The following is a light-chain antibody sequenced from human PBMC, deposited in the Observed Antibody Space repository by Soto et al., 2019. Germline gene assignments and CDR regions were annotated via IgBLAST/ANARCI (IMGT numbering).Light chain of an antibody. CDR3: QQYDTSPYN. V-gene: IGKV3-20*01. CDR2: GAS. J-gene: IGKJ2*01. Sequence: EIVLTQSPGTLSLSPGERATLSCRASQNISTRRLAWYHQKAGQAPRLLIYGASGRAGGTPDRFSGSGSATEFPLPISRLEPEDFAVDDCQQYDTSPYNFGQGKKLEI. CDR1: QNISTRR.